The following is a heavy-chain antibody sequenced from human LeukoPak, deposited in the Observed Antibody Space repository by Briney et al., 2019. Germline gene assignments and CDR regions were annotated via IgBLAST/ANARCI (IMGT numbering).Heavy chain of an antibody. D-gene: IGHD3-16*01. CDR3: VSAYGGLLDY. J-gene: IGHJ4*02. Sequence: TGGSLRLSCAASGFTFSAYEMNWVRQAPGKGLEWLSYISGSGDTIYYAESVKGRFTISRDNAKNSLYLQMSSLRAEDTAVYYCVSAYGGLLDYWGQGTLVTVPS. CDR1: GFTFSAYE. CDR2: ISGSGDTI. V-gene: IGHV3-48*03.